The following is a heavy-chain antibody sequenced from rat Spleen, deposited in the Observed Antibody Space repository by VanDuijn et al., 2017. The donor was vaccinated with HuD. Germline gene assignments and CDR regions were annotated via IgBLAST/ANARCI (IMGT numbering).Heavy chain of an antibody. Sequence: EVQLVETGGSLVQPGKSLKLTCATSGFTFNSAWMHWVRQSPNKQLEWVAQIKARSSNYATYYAESVKGRFTISRDDSKSSVHLQMSNLKEEDTAIYYCIWDFRNWFPYWGQGTLVTVSS. CDR2: IKARSSNYAT. J-gene: IGHJ3*01. V-gene: IGHV6-8*01. CDR1: GFTFNSAW. CDR3: IWDFRNWFPY.